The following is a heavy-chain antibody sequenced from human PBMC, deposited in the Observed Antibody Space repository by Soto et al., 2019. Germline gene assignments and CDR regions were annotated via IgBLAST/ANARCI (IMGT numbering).Heavy chain of an antibody. V-gene: IGHV1-18*01. CDR1: GYTFTSYG. CDR3: ARDSGYCSGGSCYVYYYYMGV. D-gene: IGHD2-15*01. CDR2: ISAYNGNT. J-gene: IGHJ6*03. Sequence: GASVKVSCKASGYTFTSYGISWVRQAPGQGREGMGWISAYNGNTNYAQKLQGRVTMTTDTSTSTAYMELRSLRSDDTAVYYCARDSGYCSGGSCYVYYYYMGVWGKGTTVTVSS.